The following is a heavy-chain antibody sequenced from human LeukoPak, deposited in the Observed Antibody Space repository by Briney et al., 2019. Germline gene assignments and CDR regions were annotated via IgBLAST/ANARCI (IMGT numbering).Heavy chain of an antibody. V-gene: IGHV1-18*01. Sequence: ASVNVSCKASGYTFTSYGISWVRQAPGQGLEWMGWISAYNGNTNYAQKLQGRVTMTTDTSTSTAYMELRSLRSDDTAVYYCARGFGYYDSSGYRRGWFDPWGQGTLVTVSS. CDR3: ARGFGYYDSSGYRRGWFDP. CDR2: ISAYNGNT. D-gene: IGHD3-22*01. J-gene: IGHJ5*02. CDR1: GYTFTSYG.